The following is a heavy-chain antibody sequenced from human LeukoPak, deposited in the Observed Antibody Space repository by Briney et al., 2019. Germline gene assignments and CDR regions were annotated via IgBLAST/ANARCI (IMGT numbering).Heavy chain of an antibody. CDR1: GFTFSRYW. CDR3: ARGVDSAIDW. D-gene: IGHD3-9*01. V-gene: IGHV3-7*01. CDR2: INGDGRDK. Sequence: GGSLRLSCAASGFTFSRYWMNWVRQAPGKGLEWVANINGDGRDKYYVGSVRCRFTISRANADNALYLQMNSLRGDDTAVYYCARGVDSAIDWWGQGTLVTVSS. J-gene: IGHJ4*02.